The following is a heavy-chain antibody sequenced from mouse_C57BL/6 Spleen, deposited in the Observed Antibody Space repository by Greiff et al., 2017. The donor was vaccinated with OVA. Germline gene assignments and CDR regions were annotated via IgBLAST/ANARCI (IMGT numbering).Heavy chain of an antibody. J-gene: IGHJ2*01. D-gene: IGHD4-1*01. CDR1: GFTFSSYG. V-gene: IGHV5-6*01. CDR3: ARHTGYYDY. CDR2: ISSGGSYT. Sequence: EVQRVESGGDLVKPGGSLKLSCAASGFTFSSYGMSWVRQTPDKRLEWVATISSGGSYTYYPDSVKGRFTISRDNAKNTLYLQMSSLKSEDTAMYYCARHTGYYDYWGQGTTLTVSS.